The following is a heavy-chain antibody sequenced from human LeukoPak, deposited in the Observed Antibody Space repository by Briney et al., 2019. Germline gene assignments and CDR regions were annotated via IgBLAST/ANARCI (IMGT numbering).Heavy chain of an antibody. D-gene: IGHD4-17*01. CDR1: GGSISSSSRY. CDR3: ARQPTVTTFDS. CDR2: IYPSGST. Sequence: SETLSLTCTVSGGSISSSSRYWGWIRQPPGKGLEWIGSIYPSGSTHYNPSLKGRVSISVDTSKNQFSLNLSSVTAADTAVYYCARQPTVTTFDSWGQGTLVTVSS. J-gene: IGHJ4*02. V-gene: IGHV4-39*01.